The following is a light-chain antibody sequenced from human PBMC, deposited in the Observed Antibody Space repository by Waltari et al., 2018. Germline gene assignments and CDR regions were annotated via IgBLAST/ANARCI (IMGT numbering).Light chain of an antibody. V-gene: IGLV2-8*01. CDR2: EVS. CDR1: SSDVGCYDY. Sequence: QSALTQPPSASGSPGQSVTISCTGTSSDVGCYDYVSWYQQHPGKAPKLIIYEVSERPSGVPDRFSGSKSGNTASLTVSGLQPEDEADYYCSSYAGSTLFGGGTKLTVL. J-gene: IGLJ2*01. CDR3: SSYAGSTL.